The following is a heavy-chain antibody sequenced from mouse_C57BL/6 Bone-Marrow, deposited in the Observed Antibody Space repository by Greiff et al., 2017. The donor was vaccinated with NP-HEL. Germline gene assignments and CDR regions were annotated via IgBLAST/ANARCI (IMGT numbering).Heavy chain of an antibody. D-gene: IGHD3-2*02. CDR1: GFTFSDYY. Sequence: EVKLQESGGGLVQPGGSLKLSCAASGFTFSDYYMYWVRQTPEKRLEWVAYISNGGGSTYYPDTVKGRFTISRDNAKNTLYLQMSRLKSEDTAMYYCARRSRQLRLFAYWGQGTLVTVSA. J-gene: IGHJ3*01. CDR2: ISNGGGST. V-gene: IGHV5-12*01. CDR3: ARRSRQLRLFAY.